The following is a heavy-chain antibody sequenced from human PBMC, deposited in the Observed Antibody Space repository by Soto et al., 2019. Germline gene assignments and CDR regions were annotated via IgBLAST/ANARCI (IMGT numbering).Heavy chain of an antibody. Sequence: GGSLRLSCAASGFTFSTYAMSWVRQAPGKGLEWVSAISGSGGGTYYADSVKGRFTISRDNSKNTLYLQMNSLRAEDKAVYYCANIAARLRSPEWGQGTLVTVSS. D-gene: IGHD6-6*01. CDR2: ISGSGGGT. J-gene: IGHJ4*02. V-gene: IGHV3-23*01. CDR3: ANIAARLRSPE. CDR1: GFTFSTYA.